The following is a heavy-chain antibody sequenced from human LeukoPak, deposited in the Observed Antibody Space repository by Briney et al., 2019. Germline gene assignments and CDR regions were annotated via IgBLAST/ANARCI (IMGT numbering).Heavy chain of an antibody. D-gene: IGHD4-17*01. J-gene: IGHJ4*02. CDR1: GGTFSSYA. Sequence: SVKVSCKASGGTFSSYAISWVRQPPGQGLEWMGGIIPIFGTANYAQKFRGRVTITADKSTSTAYMELSSLRSEDTAVYYCARFDYGDYGLSSWGQGTLVTVSS. CDR2: IIPIFGTA. CDR3: ARFDYGDYGLSS. V-gene: IGHV1-69*06.